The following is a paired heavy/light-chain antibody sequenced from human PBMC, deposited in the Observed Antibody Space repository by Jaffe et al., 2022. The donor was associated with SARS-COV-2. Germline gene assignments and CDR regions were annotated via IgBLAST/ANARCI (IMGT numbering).Heavy chain of an antibody. J-gene: IGHJ3*02. CDR2: IYYSGST. CDR3: ARVPAGLGVDDAFDI. Sequence: QVQLQESGPGLVKPSETLSLTCTVSGGSFSSYYWSWIRQPPGKGLEWIGYIYYSGSTNYNPSLKSRVTISVDTSKNQFSLKLSSVTAADTAVYYCARVPAGLGVDDAFDIWGQGTMVTVSS. V-gene: IGHV4-59*01. CDR1: GGSFSSYY. D-gene: IGHD6-13*01.
Light chain of an antibody. V-gene: IGLV2-23*02. Sequence: QSALTQPASVSGSPGQSITISCTGTSSDVGSYNLVSWYQQHPGKAPKLMIYEVSKRPSGVSNRFSGSKSGNTASLTISGLQAEDEADYFCCSYAGSSTYVVFGGGTKLTVL. CDR2: EVS. CDR1: SSDVGSYNL. CDR3: CSYAGSSTYVV. J-gene: IGLJ2*01.